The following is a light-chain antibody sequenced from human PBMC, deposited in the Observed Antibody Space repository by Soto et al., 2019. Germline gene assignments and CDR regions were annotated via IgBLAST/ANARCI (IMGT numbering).Light chain of an antibody. J-gene: IGKJ4*01. CDR3: HPYDTPPPT. CDR1: QDINSR. Sequence: DMQMTQCPSSLCAGVGHRVSMTWQASQDINSRLGWYQQKPDKARRSLIYAAYNLQSGVPSRFLRTGSGTDFTLPINPLQPEHFPPHYCHPYDTPPPTFAGGTQVDIK. CDR2: AAY. V-gene: IGKV1D-16*01.